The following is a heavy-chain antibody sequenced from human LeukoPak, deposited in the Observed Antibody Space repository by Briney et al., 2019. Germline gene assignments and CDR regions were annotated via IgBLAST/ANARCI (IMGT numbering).Heavy chain of an antibody. D-gene: IGHD3-22*01. Sequence: SETLSLTCTVSGGSISSGDYYWTWIRQPPGKGLEWIGYISYSGSTYYNPSLKSRVTISLDTSKNQFSLKLSSVTAADTAVYYCARTLDSSGYYYDYWGQGTLVTVSS. CDR1: GGSISSGDYY. V-gene: IGHV4-30-4*01. CDR3: ARTLDSSGYYYDY. CDR2: ISYSGST. J-gene: IGHJ4*02.